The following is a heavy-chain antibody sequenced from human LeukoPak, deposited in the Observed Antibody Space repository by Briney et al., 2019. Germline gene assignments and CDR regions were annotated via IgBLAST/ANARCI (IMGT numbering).Heavy chain of an antibody. J-gene: IGHJ4*02. CDR3: AKGEWLAHFDY. CDR2: ISGSGGGT. CDR1: GFTFGSHV. V-gene: IGHV3-23*01. Sequence: GGSLRLSCAASGFTFGSHVVGWVRQAPGKGLEWVSTISGSGGGTYYADSVKGRFTISRDNSKNTLYLQMNSLRAEDTAVYYCAKGEWLAHFDYWGQGTLVTVSS. D-gene: IGHD6-19*01.